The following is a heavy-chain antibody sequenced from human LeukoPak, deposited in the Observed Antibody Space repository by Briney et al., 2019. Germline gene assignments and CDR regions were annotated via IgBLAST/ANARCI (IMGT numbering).Heavy chain of an antibody. J-gene: IGHJ6*02. CDR3: ARDRSRSPPGVYYYYGMDV. CDR2: ISSSSSYI. CDR1: GFTFSSYS. Sequence: GSLRLSCAASGFTFSSYSMNWVRQASGKGLEWVSSISSSSSYIYYADSVKGRFTISRDNAKNSLYLQMNSLRAEDTAVYYCARDRSRSPPGVYYYYGMDVWGQGTTVTVSS. V-gene: IGHV3-21*01. D-gene: IGHD3-10*01.